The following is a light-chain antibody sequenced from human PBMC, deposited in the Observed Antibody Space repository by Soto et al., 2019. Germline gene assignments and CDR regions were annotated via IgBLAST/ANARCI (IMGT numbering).Light chain of an antibody. CDR1: SSNIGSSY. CDR3: AAWDDRVSGYV. V-gene: IGLV1-47*02. Sequence: QSVLTQPPSTSGTPGQRVTISCSGSSSNIGSSYVFWFQHLPGTAPKLLMYNNNQRPSGVPDRVSASKSGTSASLAISGLRSEDEADIYCAAWDDRVSGYVFGTGTKLTVL. CDR2: NNN. J-gene: IGLJ1*01.